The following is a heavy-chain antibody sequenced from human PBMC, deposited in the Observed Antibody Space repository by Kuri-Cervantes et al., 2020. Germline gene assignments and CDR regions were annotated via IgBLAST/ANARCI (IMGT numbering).Heavy chain of an antibody. Sequence: ETLSLTCAASGFTFSSYSMNWVRQAPGKGLEWVSYISSSSSTIYYADSVKGRFTISRDNAKNSLYLQMNSLRDEDTAVYYCAREGGGLYCSGGSCYSGNMDVWGQGTTVTVSS. V-gene: IGHV3-48*02. D-gene: IGHD2-15*01. J-gene: IGHJ6*02. CDR3: AREGGGLYCSGGSCYSGNMDV. CDR2: ISSSSSTI. CDR1: GFTFSSYS.